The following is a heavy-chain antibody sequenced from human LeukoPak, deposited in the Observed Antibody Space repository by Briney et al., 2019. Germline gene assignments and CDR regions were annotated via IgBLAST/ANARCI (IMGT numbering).Heavy chain of an antibody. J-gene: IGHJ4*02. CDR1: GFTFSTYS. CDR2: ISSSSSYI. D-gene: IGHD3-3*01. CDR3: ARVDFWSGY. Sequence: GGSLRLSCAASGFTFSTYSMTWVRQAPGKGLEWVSSISSSSSYIYYADSVKGRFTISRDNAKNSLYLQMNSLRVEDTAVYYCARVDFWSGYWGQGILVTVSS. V-gene: IGHV3-21*01.